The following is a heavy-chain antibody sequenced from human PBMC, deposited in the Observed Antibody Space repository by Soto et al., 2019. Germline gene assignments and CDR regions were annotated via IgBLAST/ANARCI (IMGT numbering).Heavy chain of an antibody. CDR2: IYYSGST. V-gene: IGHV4-61*08. CDR3: ARGYYTIWYWFDR. D-gene: IGHD2-8*02. CDR1: GGSVSTGVHY. Sequence: QVQLQESGPGLVKPSETLSLTCTVSVSGGSVSTGVHYWSWIRQPPGKGLEWIGYIYYSGSTNYNPSLKSRVTISVDTSKNHFSLKLTSVTAADTAVYYCARGYYTIWYWFDRWGRGTLVTVSS. J-gene: IGHJ2*01.